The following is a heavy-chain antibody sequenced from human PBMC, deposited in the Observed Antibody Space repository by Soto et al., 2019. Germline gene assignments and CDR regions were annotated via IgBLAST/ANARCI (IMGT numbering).Heavy chain of an antibody. D-gene: IGHD3-3*01. CDR3: ARIYCNTTTCDSWFDP. CDR1: GYTFTTFW. CDR2: VDPRDSYV. Sequence: GESLKISCTGFGYTFTTFWISWVRQMPGKGLEWLGRVDPRDSYVTYNPSFEGHVTISADKSISTAYLQWGSLKASDTAMYFCARIYCNTTTCDSWFDPWGQGTMVTVYS. J-gene: IGHJ5*02. V-gene: IGHV5-10-1*01.